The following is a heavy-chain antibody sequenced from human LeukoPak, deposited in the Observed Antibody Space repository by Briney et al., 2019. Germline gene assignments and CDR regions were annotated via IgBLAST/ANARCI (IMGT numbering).Heavy chain of an antibody. V-gene: IGHV3-7*01. J-gene: IGHJ4*02. D-gene: IGHD3-10*01. CDR2: IKQDGTEK. CDR1: GFTFSSYN. Sequence: PGGSLKLSCAASGFTFSSYNMNWVRQAPGKGLEWVANIKQDGTEKYYVDSVKGRFTISRDNAKNSLYLQMNSLRVEDTAVYYCAKLAKYFYGSETYYFFEHWGQGTPVTASS. CDR3: AKLAKYFYGSETYYFFEH.